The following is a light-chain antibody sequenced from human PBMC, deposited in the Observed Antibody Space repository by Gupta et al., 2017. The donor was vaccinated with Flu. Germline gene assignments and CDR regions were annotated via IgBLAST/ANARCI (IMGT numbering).Light chain of an antibody. Sequence: TSSDVGGYNYVSWYQHHPGKAPKLMIYEVTKRPSGVPDRFSGSKSGNTASLTVSGLQTEDETDYYCASYAGSNNWVFGGGTKLTVL. CDR1: SSDVGGYNY. V-gene: IGLV2-8*01. J-gene: IGLJ3*02. CDR2: EVT. CDR3: ASYAGSNNWV.